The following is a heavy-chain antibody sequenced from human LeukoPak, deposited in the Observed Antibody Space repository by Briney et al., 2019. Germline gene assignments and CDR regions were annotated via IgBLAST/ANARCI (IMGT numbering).Heavy chain of an antibody. CDR1: GFTFSSYA. CDR2: IKDDGSEK. D-gene: IGHD3-10*01. Sequence: GGSLRLSCAASGFTFSSYAMSWVRQAPGKGREWVANIKDDGSEKYYLDSVKGRFTISRNNAKNSLYLQMNSLRAEDTAVYSCARIKEYGFDIWGQGTMVTVSS. CDR3: ARIKEYGFDI. V-gene: IGHV3-7*01. J-gene: IGHJ3*02.